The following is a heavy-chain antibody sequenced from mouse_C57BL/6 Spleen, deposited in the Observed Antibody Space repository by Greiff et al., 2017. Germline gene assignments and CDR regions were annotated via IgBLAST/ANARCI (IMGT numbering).Heavy chain of an antibody. D-gene: IGHD1-1*01. CDR3: ARNYGSSPWFAY. CDR2: INPNNGGT. V-gene: IGHV1-26*01. J-gene: IGHJ3*01. Sequence: EVQLQQSGPELVKPGASVKISCKASGYTFTDYYMNWVKQSHGRSLEWIGDINPNNGGTSYNQKFKGMATLTVDKSSSTAYMELRSLTSEDSAVYYCARNYGSSPWFAYWGQGTLVTVSA. CDR1: GYTFTDYY.